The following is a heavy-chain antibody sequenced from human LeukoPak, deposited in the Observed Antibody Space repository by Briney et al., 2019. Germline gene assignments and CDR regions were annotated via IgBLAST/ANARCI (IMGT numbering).Heavy chain of an antibody. CDR2: ISGSGDST. CDR3: ARRSGIAVPGAFDY. Sequence: PGGSLRLSCAASGFTFSNYAMRWVRQAPGKGLEWVSGISGSGDSTYYADSVKGRFTISRDNSKNTLYLQMNSLRAEDTAVYYCARRSGIAVPGAFDYWGQGTLVTVSS. CDR1: GFTFSNYA. J-gene: IGHJ4*02. D-gene: IGHD6-19*01. V-gene: IGHV3-23*01.